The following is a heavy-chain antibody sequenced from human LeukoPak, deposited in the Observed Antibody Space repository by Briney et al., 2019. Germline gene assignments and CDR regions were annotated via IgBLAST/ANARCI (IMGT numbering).Heavy chain of an antibody. D-gene: IGHD3-3*01. V-gene: IGHV1-2*02. CDR1: GYTFTGYY. Sequence: AASVKVSCKASGYTFTGYYMHWVRQAPGQGLGWMGWINPNSGGTNYAQKFQGRVTMTRDTSISTAYMELSRLRSADTAVYYCARVDYHFWSSLLDIWGQGTMVTVSS. CDR2: INPNSGGT. J-gene: IGHJ3*02. CDR3: ARVDYHFWSSLLDI.